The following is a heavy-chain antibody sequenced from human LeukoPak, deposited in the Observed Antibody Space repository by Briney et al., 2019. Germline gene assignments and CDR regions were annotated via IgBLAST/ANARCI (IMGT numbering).Heavy chain of an antibody. V-gene: IGHV3-23*01. CDR3: AKPFGFLEWLYGGYFDS. CDR1: GFTFSSFE. D-gene: IGHD3-3*01. Sequence: PGGSLRLSCAASGFTFSSFEMNWVRQAPGKGLEWVSAVSSDGANTYYRDSLKGRFTVSRDNSKNTVFLQMHSLTAEDTAVYYCAKPFGFLEWLYGGYFDSWGQGTLVTVSS. J-gene: IGHJ4*02. CDR2: VSSDGANT.